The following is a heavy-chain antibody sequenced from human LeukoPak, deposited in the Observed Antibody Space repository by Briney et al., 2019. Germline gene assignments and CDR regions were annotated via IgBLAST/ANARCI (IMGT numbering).Heavy chain of an antibody. CDR1: GYTFTSYP. CDR2: INAGNGNT. CDR3: ARTGGNSIEFDP. D-gene: IGHD6-13*01. Sequence: ASVKVSCKASGYTFTSYPIRWVHQAPGQRLEWMGWINAGNGNTKYSQKFQGRVTITRDTSASTAYMELSSLRSEDTAVYYCARTGGNSIEFDPWGQGTLVTVSS. V-gene: IGHV1-3*01. J-gene: IGHJ5*02.